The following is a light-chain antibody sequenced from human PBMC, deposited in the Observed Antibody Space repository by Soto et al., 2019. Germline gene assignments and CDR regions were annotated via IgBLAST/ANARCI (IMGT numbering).Light chain of an antibody. V-gene: IGKV3-11*01. Sequence: EIVLTQSPATLTLSPGERATLSCRASQSVSSYLAWYQQKPGQAPRLLIYDASNRTTGIPTRFSGSGSGTDFTLTISSLEPEDFAVYYCQQRSNWPPKWTLRQGTTVDIK. CDR3: QQRSNWPPKWT. J-gene: IGKJ1*01. CDR1: QSVSSY. CDR2: DAS.